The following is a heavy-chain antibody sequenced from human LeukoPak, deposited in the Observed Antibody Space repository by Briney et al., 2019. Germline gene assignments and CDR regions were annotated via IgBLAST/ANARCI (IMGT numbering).Heavy chain of an antibody. V-gene: IGHV1-8*01. CDR1: GYIFTSYD. J-gene: IGHJ5*02. CDR2: MSPNSGNT. CDR3: ARGPINWFDP. Sequence: GASVKDSCKASGYIFTSYDINWVRQATGQGVEWMGRMSPNSGNTAYAEKFQGRVTMTRDTSINTAYMDLSSLTSEDTAAYYCARGPINWFDPWGQGTLVTVSS.